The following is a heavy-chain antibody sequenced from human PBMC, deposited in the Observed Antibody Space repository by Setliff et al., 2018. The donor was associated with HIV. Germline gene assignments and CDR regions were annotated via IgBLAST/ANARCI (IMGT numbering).Heavy chain of an antibody. J-gene: IGHJ6*03. V-gene: IGHV3-21*06. D-gene: IGHD3-10*01. CDR2: ISGSGDSI. Sequence: GGSLRLSCVASGFSFSNYNMNWVRQAPGKGLEWVASISGSGDSIYYAGSVEGRFTISRDRAKHSLFLQMSSLRVEATAVYCCARDGRSGIVAGGTSYYFFYMDVWGNGTTVTVSS. CDR1: GFSFSNYN. CDR3: ARDGRSGIVAGGTSYYFFYMDV.